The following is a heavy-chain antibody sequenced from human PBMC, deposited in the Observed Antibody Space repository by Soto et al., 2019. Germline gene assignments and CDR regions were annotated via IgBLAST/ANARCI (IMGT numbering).Heavy chain of an antibody. Sequence: QVQLLESGGGLVRPGGSLRLSCSASESTVSAYYMAWIRQAPGKGLEWISYISRDSRYRNYADFVKDRFTISRDNAKNSLYLQMNCLTVEDTAVYFCATGQQVRVAGILGQGTMVTVSS. D-gene: IGHD6-19*01. V-gene: IGHV3-11*03. CDR1: ESTVSAYY. CDR3: ATGQQVRVAGI. J-gene: IGHJ3*02. CDR2: ISRDSRYR.